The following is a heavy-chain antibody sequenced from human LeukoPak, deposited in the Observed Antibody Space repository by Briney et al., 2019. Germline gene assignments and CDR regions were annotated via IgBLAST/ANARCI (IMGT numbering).Heavy chain of an antibody. CDR3: AREHCGSPTCGN. D-gene: IGHD2-2*01. V-gene: IGHV3-11*04. Sequence: GGSLRLSCAASGFTFSDYYMSWIRQAPGKGLEWVSYISFSGSTIYYADSVKGRFTISRDNAKNSLYLHMNSLRADDTAAYYCAREHCGSPTCGNWGQGTLVTVSS. CDR2: ISFSGSTI. CDR1: GFTFSDYY. J-gene: IGHJ1*01.